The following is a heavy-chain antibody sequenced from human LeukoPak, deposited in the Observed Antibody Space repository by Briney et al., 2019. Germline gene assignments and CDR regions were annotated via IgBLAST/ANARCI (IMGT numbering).Heavy chain of an antibody. CDR3: ARNCSGGSCQGQAGY. Sequence: SVKVSCKASGGTFSTSAISWVRQALGQGLEWMGRIIPVLGIANYAQKFQGRVTITADKSTSTAYMELSSLRSEDTAVYYCARNCSGGSCQGQAGYWGQGTLVTVSS. CDR2: IIPVLGIA. V-gene: IGHV1-69*04. J-gene: IGHJ4*02. CDR1: GGTFSTSA. D-gene: IGHD2-15*01.